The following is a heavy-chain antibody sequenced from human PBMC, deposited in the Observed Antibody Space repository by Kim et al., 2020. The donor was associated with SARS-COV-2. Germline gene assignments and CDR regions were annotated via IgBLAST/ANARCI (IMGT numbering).Heavy chain of an antibody. J-gene: IGHJ6*03. D-gene: IGHD3-3*01. CDR1: CGSFSGYY. V-gene: IGHV4-34*01. CDR3: ARGRYGEITIFGVVPGHYYMDV. Sequence: SQTLSLTCAVYCGSFSGYYWSWIRQPPGKGLEWIGEINHSGITNYNPSLKSRVTISVDTSKNQFSLKLSSVTAADTAVYYCARGRYGEITIFGVVPGHYYMDVWGKGTTVTVSS. CDR2: INHSGIT.